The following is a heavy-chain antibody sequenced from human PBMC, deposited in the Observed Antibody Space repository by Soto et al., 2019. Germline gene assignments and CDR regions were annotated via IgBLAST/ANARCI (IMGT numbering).Heavy chain of an antibody. CDR1: GGSFSGYY. CDR2: INHSGST. D-gene: IGHD3-22*01. J-gene: IGHJ5*02. CDR3: ARFVYYDSSGLFPTYNWFDP. V-gene: IGHV4-34*01. Sequence: SETLSLTCAVYGGSFSGYYWSWIRQPPGKGLEWIGEINHSGSTNYNPSLKSRVTISVDRSKNEFSLRLSSVTAADTAVYYCARFVYYDSSGLFPTYNWFDPWGQGTLVTVSS.